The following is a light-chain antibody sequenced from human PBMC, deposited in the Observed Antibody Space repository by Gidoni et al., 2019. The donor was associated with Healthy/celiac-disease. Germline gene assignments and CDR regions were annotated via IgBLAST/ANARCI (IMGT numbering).Light chain of an antibody. V-gene: IGKV1-39*01. CDR2: AAS. CDR1: QSISSY. Sequence: DIQMTQSPSSLSASVGHRVTITCRASQSISSYLNWYQQKPGKAPKLLIYAASSLQGGVPSRFSGSGSGTDFTLTISSLQPEDFATYYCQQSYSTPYTFGQGTKLEIK. J-gene: IGKJ2*01. CDR3: QQSYSTPYT.